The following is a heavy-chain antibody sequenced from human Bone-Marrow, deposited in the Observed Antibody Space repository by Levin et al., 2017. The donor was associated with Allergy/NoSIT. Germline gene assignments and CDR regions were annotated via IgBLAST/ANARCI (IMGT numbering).Heavy chain of an antibody. CDR3: ARVIRDGGYNQLSYFYYMDV. CDR2: IYFSGST. Sequence: SETLSLTCTVSGGSVSSGSYYWSWIRQPPGRGLEWIGYIYFSGSTNYNASLESRVTFSVDSSQNQFSLKLTSATAADTAVYYCARVIRDGGYNQLSYFYYMDVWGKGTTDTVSS. J-gene: IGHJ6*03. V-gene: IGHV4-61*01. D-gene: IGHD5-24*01. CDR1: GGSVSSGSYY.